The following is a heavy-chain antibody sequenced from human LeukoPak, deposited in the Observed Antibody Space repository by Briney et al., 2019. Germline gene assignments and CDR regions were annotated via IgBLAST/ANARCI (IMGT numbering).Heavy chain of an antibody. CDR3: TKSPFSGSYRFED. V-gene: IGHV3-23*01. CDR2: ISGSGVTT. J-gene: IGHJ4*02. Sequence: GGSLRLSCVASRFTFSTYAMSWVRQAPGQGLEWVSVISGSGVTTYYADSVKGRFSISRANSKNTLWLQMSSLRAEDTAVYFCTKSPFSGSYRFEDWGQGTLVTVSS. D-gene: IGHD1-26*01. CDR1: RFTFSTYA.